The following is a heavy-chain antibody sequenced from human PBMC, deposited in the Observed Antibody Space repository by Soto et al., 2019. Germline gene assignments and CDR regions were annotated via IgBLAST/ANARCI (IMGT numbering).Heavy chain of an antibody. J-gene: IGHJ3*02. V-gene: IGHV1-18*01. CDR3: ARDHRGGTDAFDI. CDR1: GYTFTRFG. Sequence: QVQLVQSGAEVKKPGASVKVSCKASGYTFTRFGISWVRQAPGQGLEWMGWISAYNGNTNYAENLQGRVTMTTDTSKSTAYMELRSLRSDDTAVYYCARDHRGGTDAFDIWGQGTMVTVSS. D-gene: IGHD2-15*01. CDR2: ISAYNGNT.